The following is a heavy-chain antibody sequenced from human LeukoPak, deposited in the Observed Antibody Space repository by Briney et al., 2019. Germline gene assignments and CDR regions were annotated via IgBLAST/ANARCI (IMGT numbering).Heavy chain of an antibody. V-gene: IGHV3-20*04. J-gene: IGHJ6*03. CDR2: INWNGGST. CDR3: ARDPYSGSYGDYYYYYMDV. CDR1: GFTFDDYG. Sequence: GGSLRLSCAASGFTFDDYGMSWVRQAPGKGLEWVSSINWNGGSTGYADSVKGRFTISRDNAKSSLYLQMNSLRDEDTAVYYCARDPYSGSYGDYYYYYMDVWGKGTTVTISS. D-gene: IGHD1-26*01.